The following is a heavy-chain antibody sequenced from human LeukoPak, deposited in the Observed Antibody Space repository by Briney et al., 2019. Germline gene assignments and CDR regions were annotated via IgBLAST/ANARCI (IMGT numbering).Heavy chain of an antibody. CDR3: AKDEGYSSSWGISDY. CDR1: GFTFSSYA. D-gene: IGHD6-13*01. J-gene: IGHJ4*02. V-gene: IGHV3-23*01. Sequence: GGSLRLSCAASGFTFSSYAMSWVRQAPGKGLEWVSAISGSGGSTYYADSVKGRFTISRDNSKITLYLQMNSLRAEDTAVYYCAKDEGYSSSWGISDYWGQGTLVTVSS. CDR2: ISGSGGST.